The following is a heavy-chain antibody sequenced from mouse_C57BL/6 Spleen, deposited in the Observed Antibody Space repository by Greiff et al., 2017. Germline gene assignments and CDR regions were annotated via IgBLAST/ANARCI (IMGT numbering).Heavy chain of an antibody. V-gene: IGHV1-80*01. J-gene: IGHJ2*01. D-gene: IGHD1-1*01. Sequence: QVQLQQSGAELVKPGASVKISCKASGYAFSSYWMNWVKQRPGKGLEWIGQIYPGDGDTNYNGKFKGKDTLTADKSSSTAYMQLSSLTSEDSAVYFCARSSLYYYGSSHFDYWGQGTTLTVSS. CDR2: IYPGDGDT. CDR3: ARSSLYYYGSSHFDY. CDR1: GYAFSSYW.